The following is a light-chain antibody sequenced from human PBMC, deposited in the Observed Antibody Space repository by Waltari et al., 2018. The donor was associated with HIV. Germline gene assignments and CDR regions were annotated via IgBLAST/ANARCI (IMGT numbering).Light chain of an antibody. Sequence: QSVLTQPPSVSAAPRQRVTISCSGSSPNIGTNPVNWYQQLPGKAPKLLIYYDDLLPSGVSDRFSGSKSGTSASLAISGLQSGDEADYYCAAWDDSLNGWVFGGGTKLTVL. CDR2: YDD. J-gene: IGLJ3*02. V-gene: IGLV1-36*01. CDR1: SPNIGTNP. CDR3: AAWDDSLNGWV.